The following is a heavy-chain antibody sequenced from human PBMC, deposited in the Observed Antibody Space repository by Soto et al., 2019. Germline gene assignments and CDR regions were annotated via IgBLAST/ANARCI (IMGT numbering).Heavy chain of an antibody. Sequence: QVQLVESGGGVVQPGRSLRLSCAASGFSFSSYAMHWVRQAPGKGLEWVAVISYDGSRIYYVDSVKGRFTISRDHSKNTLYLQMDSLRTEDTAVYDCARGSYYYSGGYYDSWGQGTLVTVSS. CDR1: GFSFSSYA. CDR3: ARGSYYYSGGYYDS. CDR2: ISYDGSRI. D-gene: IGHD3-22*01. V-gene: IGHV3-30-3*01. J-gene: IGHJ4*02.